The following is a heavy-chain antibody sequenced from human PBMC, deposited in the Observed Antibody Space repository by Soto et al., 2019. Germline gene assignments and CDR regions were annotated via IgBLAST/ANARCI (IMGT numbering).Heavy chain of an antibody. D-gene: IGHD3-22*01. Sequence: QVQLVESGGGVVQPGRSLRLSCAASGFTFSSYGMHWVRQAAGKGLEWVAVKSYDESNKYYADSVKGRFTISRDNSKNTLYLQMNSLRAEDTAVYYCTKGVVVITSYFQHWGQGTLVTVSS. CDR2: KSYDESNK. J-gene: IGHJ1*01. CDR1: GFTFSSYG. V-gene: IGHV3-30*18. CDR3: TKGVVVITSYFQH.